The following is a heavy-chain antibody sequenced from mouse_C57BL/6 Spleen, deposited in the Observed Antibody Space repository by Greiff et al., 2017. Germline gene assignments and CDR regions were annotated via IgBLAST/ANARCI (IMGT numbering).Heavy chain of an antibody. CDR1: GYAFSSSW. J-gene: IGHJ2*01. CDR2: IYPGDGGT. D-gene: IGHD2-3*01. V-gene: IGHV1-82*01. CDR3: ARWLLYYFDY. Sequence: QVQLQQSGPELVKPGASVKISCKASGYAFSSSWMNWVKQRPGKGLEWIGRIYPGDGGTNYNGKFKGKATLTADKSSSTAYMQLSSLTSEDSAVYFCARWLLYYFDYWGQGTTLTVSS.